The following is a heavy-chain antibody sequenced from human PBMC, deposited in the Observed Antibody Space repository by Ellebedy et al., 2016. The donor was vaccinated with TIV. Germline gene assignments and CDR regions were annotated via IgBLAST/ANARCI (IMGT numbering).Heavy chain of an antibody. CDR2: ISFAGDNK. V-gene: IGHV3-30-3*01. CDR3: ARLMEVATVVYYYGMDV. D-gene: IGHD5-24*01. Sequence: GESLKISXAASGFTFRDYVMHWVRQAPGRGLEWVAVISFAGDNKYYADSVQGRFTISRDNSKNTLYLQLSSLTTEDTAVYYCARLMEVATVVYYYGMDVWGQGTTVTVSS. J-gene: IGHJ6*02. CDR1: GFTFRDYV.